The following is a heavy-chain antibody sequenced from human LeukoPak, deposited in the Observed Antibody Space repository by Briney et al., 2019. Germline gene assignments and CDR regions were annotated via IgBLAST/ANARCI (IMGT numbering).Heavy chain of an antibody. D-gene: IGHD6-13*01. Sequence: GGSLRLSCAASGFTFSSYAMHWVRQAPGKGLEWVAVISYDGSNKYYADSVKGRFTISRDNSKNTLYLQMNSLRAEDTAVYYCATDLTLDSSSNYWGQGTLVTVSS. CDR1: GFTFSSYA. CDR3: ATDLTLDSSSNY. CDR2: ISYDGSNK. J-gene: IGHJ4*02. V-gene: IGHV3-30-3*01.